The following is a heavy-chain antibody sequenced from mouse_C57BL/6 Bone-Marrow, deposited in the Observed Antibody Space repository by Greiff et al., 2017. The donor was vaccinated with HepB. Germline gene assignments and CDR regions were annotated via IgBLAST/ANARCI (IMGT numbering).Heavy chain of an antibody. J-gene: IGHJ1*03. CDR2: INPSSGYT. D-gene: IGHD1-1*01. Sequence: QVQLQQSGAELARPGASVKMSCKASGYTFTSYTMHWVKQRPGQGLEWIGYINPSSGYTKYNQKFKDKATLTADKSSSTAYMQLRSLTSEDSAVYYCASPYYGSSYWYFDVWGTGTTVTVSS. CDR1: GYTFTSYT. V-gene: IGHV1-4*01. CDR3: ASPYYGSSYWYFDV.